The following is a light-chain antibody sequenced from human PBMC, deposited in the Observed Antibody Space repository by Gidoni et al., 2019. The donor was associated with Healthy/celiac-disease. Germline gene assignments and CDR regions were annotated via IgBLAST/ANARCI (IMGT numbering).Light chain of an antibody. Sequence: EIVMTQSPATLSVSPGERATLSCRASQSVSSNLAWYQQKPGQAPRLLIYGASTRATGIPARFSGSGSGTEFTLTISSLQSEDFAVYSCPQYHTWPPLSTFVHGTKLEIK. V-gene: IGKV3-15*01. CDR1: QSVSSN. J-gene: IGKJ2*01. CDR3: PQYHTWPPLST. CDR2: GAS.